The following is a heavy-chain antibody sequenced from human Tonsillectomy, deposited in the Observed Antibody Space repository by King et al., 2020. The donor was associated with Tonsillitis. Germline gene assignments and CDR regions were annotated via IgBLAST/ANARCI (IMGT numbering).Heavy chain of an antibody. CDR1: GFSLSTSGMC. V-gene: IGHV2-70*11. CDR3: ARTPTTVVTLPDF. D-gene: IGHD4-23*01. J-gene: IGHJ4*02. CDR2: IDWDDDK. Sequence: TLKESGPALVKPTQTLTLTCTFSGFSLSTSGMCVSWIRQPPGKALEGLARIDWDDDKYVSTSLKTRPTISKDTSKNQVVLTMTNMDPVDTATYYCARTPTTVVTLPDFWGQGTLVTVSS.